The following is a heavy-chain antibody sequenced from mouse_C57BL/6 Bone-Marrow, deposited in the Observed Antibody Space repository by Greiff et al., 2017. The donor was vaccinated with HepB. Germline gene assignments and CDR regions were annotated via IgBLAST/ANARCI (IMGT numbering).Heavy chain of an antibody. Sequence: VQLKQSGPELVKPGASVKFSCTASGFNIKDTYMHWVKQRPEQGLEWIGRIYPANGSTKYDPKFQGKATITADTSSTIAYLHLSSLTSEDTAVYYCARISAAVDSWGQGTPLAVSS. D-gene: IGHD1-2*01. V-gene: IGHV14-3*02. J-gene: IGHJ2*01. CDR1: GFNIKDTY. CDR2: IYPANGST. CDR3: ARISAAVDS.